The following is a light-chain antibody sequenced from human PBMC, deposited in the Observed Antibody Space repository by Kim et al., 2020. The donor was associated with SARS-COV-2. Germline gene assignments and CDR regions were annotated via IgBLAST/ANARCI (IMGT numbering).Light chain of an antibody. J-gene: IGLJ2*01. Sequence: APGKTARITCGGNNIGSKSVQWYQQKPGQAPVLVISYDSDRPSGIPERFSGSNSANTATLTISRVEAGDEADYYCQVWDSSSDHVVFGGGTKLTVL. CDR1: NIGSKS. CDR3: QVWDSSSDHVV. CDR2: YDS. V-gene: IGLV3-21*04.